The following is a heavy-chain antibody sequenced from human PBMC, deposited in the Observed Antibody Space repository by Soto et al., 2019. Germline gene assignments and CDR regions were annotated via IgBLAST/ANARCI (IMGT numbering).Heavy chain of an antibody. Sequence: EVQLVESGGGLVQPGGSLRLSCTASGFTFSRYKMNWVRQAPGKGLEWIAHSSESGGTRYYSPSVKGRFTISRDNAESSLHLQMNSLRVEDTAVYYCARVIVATTPGPNYYYYYGLDVWGQGTTVTVSS. D-gene: IGHD1-26*01. V-gene: IGHV3-48*03. CDR2: SSESGGTR. CDR1: GFTFSRYK. CDR3: ARVIVATTPGPNYYYYYGLDV. J-gene: IGHJ6*02.